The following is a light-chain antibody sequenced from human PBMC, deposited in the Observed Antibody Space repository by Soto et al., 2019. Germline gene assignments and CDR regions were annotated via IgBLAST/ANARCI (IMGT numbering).Light chain of an antibody. CDR3: QQRKKWPYT. J-gene: IGKJ2*01. CDR2: DAS. Sequence: DIVLTQSPATLSLSPGARATLSCRASESVANYLLWFQQRPGQAPRLLIYDASNRASGIPARFSASGSGTDFTLTISRLETEDFAVYFCQQRKKWPYTFGQGTKVDIK. CDR1: ESVANY. V-gene: IGKV3-11*01.